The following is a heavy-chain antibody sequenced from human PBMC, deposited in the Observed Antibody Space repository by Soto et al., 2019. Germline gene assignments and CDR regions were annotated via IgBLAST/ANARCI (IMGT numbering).Heavy chain of an antibody. Sequence: PGGSLRLSCAASGFRFDDYNMHWVRQAPGKGLEWVSLITWNGANSYYADSVKGRFTISRDGTTKSLSLQMTSLKREDTGLYFCERENLTFGSALDVWGQGTTVTVSS. J-gene: IGHJ6*02. V-gene: IGHV3-43*01. CDR2: ITWNGANS. CDR3: ERENLTFGSALDV. CDR1: GFRFDDYN. D-gene: IGHD3-3*01.